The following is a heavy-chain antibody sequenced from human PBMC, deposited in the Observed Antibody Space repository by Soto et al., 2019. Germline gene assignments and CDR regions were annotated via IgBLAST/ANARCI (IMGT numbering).Heavy chain of an antibody. CDR3: ARSTVTEDY. Sequence: QVQLQESGPGLVKPSGTLSLTCAVSGASISSNNWWSWVRQPPGKGLEWVGEIYHSGSTNYNLSLKSRVTISIDKSMNRFSLKLSSVTAADTAVYYCARSTVTEDYWGQGTLVTVSS. V-gene: IGHV4-4*02. CDR2: IYHSGST. J-gene: IGHJ4*02. CDR1: GASISSNNW. D-gene: IGHD4-17*01.